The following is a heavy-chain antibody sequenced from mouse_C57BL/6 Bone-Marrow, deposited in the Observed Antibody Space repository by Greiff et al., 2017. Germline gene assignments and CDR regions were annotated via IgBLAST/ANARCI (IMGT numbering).Heavy chain of an antibody. CDR3: ARFDYYGSSGGY. CDR1: GYAFSSYW. D-gene: IGHD1-1*01. Sequence: VQLQQSGAELVKPGASVKISCKASGYAFSSYWMNWVKQRPGKGLEWIGQIYPGDGDTTYNGKFKGKATLTADKSASTAYMQLSSLTSEDSAVYFCARFDYYGSSGGYWGQGTTLTVSS. V-gene: IGHV1-80*01. J-gene: IGHJ2*01. CDR2: IYPGDGDT.